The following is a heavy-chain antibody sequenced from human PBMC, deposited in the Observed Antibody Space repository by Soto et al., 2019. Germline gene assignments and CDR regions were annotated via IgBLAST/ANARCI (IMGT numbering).Heavy chain of an antibody. CDR3: AKDQYSSGWYRL. V-gene: IGHV3-23*01. Sequence: ESGGGLVQPGGSLRLSCAASGFTFSSYAMTWVRQAPGTGLEWVSAITGSGGTTYYADSVKGRFTISRDNSKNTLYLQMNSLRAEDTAVYYCAKDQYSSGWYRLWGQGTLVTVSS. CDR2: ITGSGGTT. D-gene: IGHD6-19*01. CDR1: GFTFSSYA. J-gene: IGHJ4*02.